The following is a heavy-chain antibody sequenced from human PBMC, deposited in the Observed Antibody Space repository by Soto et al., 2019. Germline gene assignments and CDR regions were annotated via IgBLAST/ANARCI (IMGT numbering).Heavy chain of an antibody. CDR1: GGSISSYY. J-gene: IGHJ5*02. V-gene: IGHV4-59*01. D-gene: IGHD1-20*01. CDR2: IYYSGST. Sequence: SETLSLTCTVSGGSISSYYWSWIRQPPGKGLEWIGYIYYSGSTNYNPSLKSRVTISVDTSKNQFSLKLSSVTAAYTAVYYCARDSRGIMFDPWGQGTLVTVSS. CDR3: ARDSRGIMFDP.